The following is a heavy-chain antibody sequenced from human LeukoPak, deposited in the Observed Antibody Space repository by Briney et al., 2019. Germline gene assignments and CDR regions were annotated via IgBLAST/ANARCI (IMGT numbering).Heavy chain of an antibody. CDR2: INTGTGNP. J-gene: IGHJ4*02. D-gene: IGHD3-22*01. CDR3: ARDNYYDSSGYLFDY. Sequence: RASVKVSCKASGYTFTTYAMNWVRQAPGQGLEFMGWINTGTGNPTYAQGFTGRFVFSLGTSVSTAYLQISSLKAEDTAVYYCARDNYYDSSGYLFDYWGQGTLVTVSS. CDR1: GYTFTTYA. V-gene: IGHV7-4-1*02.